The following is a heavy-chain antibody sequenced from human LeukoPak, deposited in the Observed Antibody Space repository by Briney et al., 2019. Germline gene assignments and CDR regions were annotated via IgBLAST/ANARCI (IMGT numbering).Heavy chain of an antibody. V-gene: IGHV3-23*01. J-gene: IGHJ5*02. CDR2: ISGRGGST. D-gene: IGHD2-2*01. CDR1: GFTFSSYA. CDR3: AKNRYQLLWWFDP. Sequence: GGSLRLSCAASGFTFSSYAMSWVRQAPGKGLEWVSCISGRGGSTYYADSVKGRFTISRDNSKNTLYLQMNSLRAEDTAVYYCAKNRYQLLWWFDPWGQGTLVTVSS.